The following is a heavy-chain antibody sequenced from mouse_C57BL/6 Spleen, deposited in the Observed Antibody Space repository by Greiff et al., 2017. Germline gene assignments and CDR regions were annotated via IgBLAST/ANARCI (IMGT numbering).Heavy chain of an antibody. CDR1: GYAFTNYL. D-gene: IGHD1-1*01. Sequence: VQLQQSGAELVRPGTSVKVSCKASGYAFTNYLIEWVKQRPGQGLEWIGVINPGSGGTNYNEKFKGKATLTADKSSSTAYMQLSSLTSEDSAVYFCARSGTGQITTGMDYWGQGTSVTVSS. V-gene: IGHV1-54*01. J-gene: IGHJ4*01. CDR3: ARSGTGQITTGMDY. CDR2: INPGSGGT.